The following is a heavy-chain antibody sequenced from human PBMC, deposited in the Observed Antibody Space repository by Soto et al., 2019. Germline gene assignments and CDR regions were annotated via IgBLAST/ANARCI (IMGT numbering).Heavy chain of an antibody. V-gene: IGHV4-38-2*02. Sequence: SETLSLTCTVSGYSISSGYYWGWIRQPPGKGLEWIGSIYHSGSTYYNPSLKSRVTISVDTSKNQFSLKLSSVTAADTAVYYCAREGYYYDSSGYYFFDYWGQGTLVTVSS. CDR1: GYSISSGYY. J-gene: IGHJ4*02. CDR2: IYHSGST. D-gene: IGHD3-22*01. CDR3: AREGYYYDSSGYYFFDY.